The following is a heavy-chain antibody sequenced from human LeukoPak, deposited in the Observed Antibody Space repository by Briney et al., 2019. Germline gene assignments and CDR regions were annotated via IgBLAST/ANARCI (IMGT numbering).Heavy chain of an antibody. CDR2: ISSSGSTI. CDR1: GFTFSSYE. V-gene: IGHV3-48*03. D-gene: IGHD3-22*01. J-gene: IGHJ6*03. Sequence: GGSLRLSCAASGFTFSSYEMNWVRQAPGKGLEWFSDISSSGSTIYYADSVKGRFTISRDNAKNSLYLQMNSLRAEDTAVYYCARGAPDSSGYYFIYYYYYMDVWGKGTTVTISS. CDR3: ARGAPDSSGYYFIYYYYYMDV.